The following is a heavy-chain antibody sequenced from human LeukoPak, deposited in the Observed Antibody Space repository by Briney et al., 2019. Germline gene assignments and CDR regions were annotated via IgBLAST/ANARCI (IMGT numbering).Heavy chain of an antibody. CDR1: GYSFTSYW. CDR2: IYPGDSDT. Sequence: GESLKISFKGSGYSFTSYWIGWVRQMPGKGLEWMGIIYPGDSDTRYSPSFQGQVTISADKSISTAYLQWSSLKASDTAMYYCARAYYYGSGSYYLHGYFDYWGQRTLVTVSS. V-gene: IGHV5-51*01. CDR3: ARAYYYGSGSYYLHGYFDY. J-gene: IGHJ4*02. D-gene: IGHD3-10*01.